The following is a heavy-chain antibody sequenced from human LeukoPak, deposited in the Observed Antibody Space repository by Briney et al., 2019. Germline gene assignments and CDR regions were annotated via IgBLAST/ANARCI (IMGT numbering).Heavy chain of an antibody. CDR3: AKGLYSGSYSSGY. CDR1: GFTFSSYG. Sequence: GGSLRLSCAASGFTFSSYGMHWVRQAPGKGLEWVAFIRYDGSNKYYADSVKGRFTISRDNSKNTLYLQMNGLRAEDTAVYYCAKGLYSGSYSSGYWGQGTLVTVSS. V-gene: IGHV3-30*02. D-gene: IGHD1-26*01. J-gene: IGHJ4*02. CDR2: IRYDGSNK.